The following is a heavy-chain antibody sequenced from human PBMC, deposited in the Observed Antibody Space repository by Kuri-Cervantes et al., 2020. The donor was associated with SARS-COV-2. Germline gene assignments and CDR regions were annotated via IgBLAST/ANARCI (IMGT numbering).Heavy chain of an antibody. J-gene: IGHJ4*02. V-gene: IGHV3-66*02. CDR2: IYSGGSK. CDR3: ARTLGEDIVVVPAATFDY. D-gene: IGHD2-2*01. CDR1: GFTVSSNY. Sequence: GESLKISCAASGFTVSSNYMSWVRQAPGKGLEWVSVIYSGGSKYYADSVKGRFTISRDNSKNTLYLQMNSLRAEDTAVYYCARTLGEDIVVVPAATFDYWGQGTLVTVSS.